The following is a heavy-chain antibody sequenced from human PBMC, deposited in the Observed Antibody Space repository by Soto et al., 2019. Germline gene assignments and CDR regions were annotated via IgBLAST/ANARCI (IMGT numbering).Heavy chain of an antibody. CDR2: IHYSGST. D-gene: IGHD6-13*01. J-gene: IGHJ5*02. V-gene: IGHV4-28*03. CDR3: ARAGGAGSGHDWFDP. CDR1: GYSITSGYY. Sequence: SETLSLTCAVSGYSITSGYYWGWIRQPPGKGLEWIGYIHYSGSTYYNPSLKSRVTMSIDTSKNLFSLNLSSVTAADTAVYYCARAGGAGSGHDWFDPWGQGTLVTVSS.